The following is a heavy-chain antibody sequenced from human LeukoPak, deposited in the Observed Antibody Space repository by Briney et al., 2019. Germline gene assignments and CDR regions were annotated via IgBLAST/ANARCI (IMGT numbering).Heavy chain of an antibody. CDR1: GGTFSSYT. V-gene: IGHV1-69*02. J-gene: IGHJ4*02. D-gene: IGHD4-11*01. Sequence: SVKVSCKASGGTFSSYTISWVRQAPGQGLEWMGRIIPILGIANYAQKFKGRVTITADKSTSTAYMELSSLKSGDTAVYDSARGHDYSNYWGQGTLVTVSS. CDR3: ARGHDYSNY. CDR2: IIPILGIA.